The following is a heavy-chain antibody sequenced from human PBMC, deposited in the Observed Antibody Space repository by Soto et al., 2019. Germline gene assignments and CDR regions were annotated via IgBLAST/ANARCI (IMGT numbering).Heavy chain of an antibody. J-gene: IGHJ4*02. CDR1: GFTFDDYA. V-gene: IGHV3-9*01. Sequence: PGGSLRLSCAASGFTFDDYAMHWVRQAPGKGLEWVSGISWNSGSIGYADSVKGRFTISRDNAKNSLYLQMNSLRAEDTALYYCAKAGHSSGWYYFDYWGQGTLVTVSS. CDR2: ISWNSGSI. D-gene: IGHD6-19*01. CDR3: AKAGHSSGWYYFDY.